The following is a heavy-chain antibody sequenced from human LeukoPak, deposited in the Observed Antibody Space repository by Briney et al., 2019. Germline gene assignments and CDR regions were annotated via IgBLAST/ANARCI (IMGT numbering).Heavy chain of an antibody. Sequence: ASVKVSCKTSGYTFTGYYMHWVRQAPGQGLEWMGWINPNSGGTNYAQKFQGRVTMTRDTSISTAYMELSRLRSDDTAVYYCARGVVAATFYYYMDVWGKGTTVTVSS. J-gene: IGHJ6*03. CDR1: GYTFTGYY. D-gene: IGHD2-15*01. CDR2: INPNSGGT. CDR3: ARGVVAATFYYYMDV. V-gene: IGHV1-2*02.